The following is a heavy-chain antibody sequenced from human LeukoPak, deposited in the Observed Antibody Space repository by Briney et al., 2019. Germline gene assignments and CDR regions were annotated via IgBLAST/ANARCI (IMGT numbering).Heavy chain of an antibody. V-gene: IGHV3-23*01. CDR1: GFTLSSYA. Sequence: GGSLRLSCAASGFTLSSYAMSWVRQAPGKGLEWVSAISGSGGSKYYADSVKGRFTISRDNSKNTLYLQMNSLRAEDTAVYYCAKDSPFYDILTGYYRGFFDYWGQGTLVTVSS. D-gene: IGHD3-9*01. CDR2: ISGSGGSK. J-gene: IGHJ4*02. CDR3: AKDSPFYDILTGYYRGFFDY.